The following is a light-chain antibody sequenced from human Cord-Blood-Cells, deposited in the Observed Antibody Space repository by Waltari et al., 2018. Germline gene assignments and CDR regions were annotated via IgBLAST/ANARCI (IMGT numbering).Light chain of an antibody. V-gene: IGKV3-15*01. Sequence: EIVMTQSPATLSVSPGERATLSCRASQRVSSNLAWYQQKPGQAPRLLIYGASTRATGIPARFSGSGSGTEFTLTISSLQSEDFAVYYCQQYNNWQITFGQGTRLEIK. J-gene: IGKJ5*01. CDR1: QRVSSN. CDR3: QQYNNWQIT. CDR2: GAS.